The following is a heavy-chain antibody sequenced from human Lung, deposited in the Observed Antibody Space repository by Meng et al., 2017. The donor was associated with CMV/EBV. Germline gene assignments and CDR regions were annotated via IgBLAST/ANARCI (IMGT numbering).Heavy chain of an antibody. J-gene: IGHJ6*02. Sequence: GGSLRPXCPASGFTFSSKILNWVRKAHGKGLGGVSSISSSGTYISYADSVKGRFTISRDNAQNSLYLQMNSLRAEDTAVYYCARDVSPRSSGYFAIYYFYALDVWGQGNXGXRLL. CDR1: GFTFSSKI. CDR3: ARDVSPRSSGYFAIYYFYALDV. D-gene: IGHD6-19*01. V-gene: IGHV3-21*01. CDR2: ISSSGTYI.